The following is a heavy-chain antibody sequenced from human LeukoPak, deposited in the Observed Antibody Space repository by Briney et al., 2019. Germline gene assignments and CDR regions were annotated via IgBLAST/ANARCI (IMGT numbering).Heavy chain of an antibody. Sequence: GRSLRLSCAVSGFAFSSDAISCVCEGPRKGLGWVSGISGSGVSTYYADSVKGRFTISRENSKNTLYLQMNSLRAEDTAVYYCAKGERLLRFLVNAFDIWGQGTMVTVSS. V-gene: IGHV3-23*01. CDR1: GFAFSSDA. CDR3: AKGERLLRFLVNAFDI. D-gene: IGHD3-3*01. CDR2: ISGSGVST. J-gene: IGHJ3*02.